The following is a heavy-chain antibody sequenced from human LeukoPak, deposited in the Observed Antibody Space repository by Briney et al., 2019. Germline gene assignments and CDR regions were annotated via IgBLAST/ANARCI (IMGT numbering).Heavy chain of an antibody. V-gene: IGHV1-46*01. J-gene: IGHJ4*02. Sequence: ASVKVSCKASGYTFTSYYMHWVRQAPAQGLEWMGIINPSGGSTGYAQKFQGRVTMTRDTSTSTVYMELSSLRSEDTAVYYCARARRPRTPFDYWGQGTLVTVSS. CDR3: ARARRPRTPFDY. CDR2: INPSGGST. D-gene: IGHD2-2*01. CDR1: GYTFTSYY.